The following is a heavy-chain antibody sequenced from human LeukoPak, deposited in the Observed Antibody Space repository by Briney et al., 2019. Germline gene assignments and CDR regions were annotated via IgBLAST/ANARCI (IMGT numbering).Heavy chain of an antibody. J-gene: IGHJ4*02. V-gene: IGHV1-18*01. CDR1: GYTFTSYA. Sequence: ASVKVSCKASGYTFTSYAFRWVRQAPGQGLEWMGWISAYNGDTNYAQKFQGRVTMTTDTSTSTAYMDLRSLRSDDTAVYYCAKDRYCDNGVCSGSFDYWGQGTLVTVSS. D-gene: IGHD2-8*01. CDR3: AKDRYCDNGVCSGSFDY. CDR2: ISAYNGDT.